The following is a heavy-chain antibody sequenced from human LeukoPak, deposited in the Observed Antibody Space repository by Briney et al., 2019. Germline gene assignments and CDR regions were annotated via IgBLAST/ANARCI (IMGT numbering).Heavy chain of an antibody. J-gene: IGHJ4*02. CDR2: ISQCGSN. Sequence: PSDTLSLTCAVSGGSISSSNWWGWVRQPPGKGLEWIGKISQCGSNNYNPAPKHSGTNTVDNSQNQLSLQLTSVTAADTALYYCAGRWVLTGEPCWGEGTPVSVS. CDR1: GGSISSSNW. CDR3: AGRWVLTGEPC. V-gene: IGHV4-4*02. D-gene: IGHD7-27*01.